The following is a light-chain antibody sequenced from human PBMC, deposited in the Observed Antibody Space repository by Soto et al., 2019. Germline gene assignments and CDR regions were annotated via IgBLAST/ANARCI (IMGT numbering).Light chain of an antibody. CDR2: KVS. CDR1: QSLVYSDGNTY. CDR3: MQGTHWPVT. V-gene: IGKV2-30*01. Sequence: DVVMTQSPLSLPVTLGQPASISCRSSQSLVYSDGNTYLNWFQQRPGQSPRRLIYKVSNRDSGVPDRLSGSGSGTDFTLKISRVEAEDVGVYYCMQGTHWPVTFGQGTKVEIK. J-gene: IGKJ1*01.